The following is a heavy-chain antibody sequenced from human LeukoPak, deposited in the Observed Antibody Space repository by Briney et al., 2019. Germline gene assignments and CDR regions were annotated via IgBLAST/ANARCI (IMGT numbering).Heavy chain of an antibody. CDR3: AFREEQQQPPSGP. V-gene: IGHV1-18*01. CDR1: GYTFTSYG. CDR2: ISAYNGNT. D-gene: IGHD6-13*01. J-gene: IGHJ5*02. Sequence: ASVKVSCRASGYTFTSYGISWVRQAPGQGLEWMGWISAYNGNTNYAQKLQGRVTMTTDTSTSTAYMELRSLRSDDTAVYYCAFREEQQQPPSGPWGQGTLVTVSS.